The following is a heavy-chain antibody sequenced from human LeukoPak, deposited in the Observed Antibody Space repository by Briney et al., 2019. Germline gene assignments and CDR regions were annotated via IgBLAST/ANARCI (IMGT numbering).Heavy chain of an antibody. J-gene: IGHJ4*02. CDR2: INHSGST. CDR1: GGSFSGYY. Sequence: SETLSLTCAVYGGSFSGYYWSWIRQPPGKGLEWIGEINHSGSTNYNPSLKSRVTISVDTSKNQFSLKLSSVTAADTAVYYCARTRHDSSGYYLIPFDYWGQGTLVTVSS. V-gene: IGHV4-34*01. CDR3: ARTRHDSSGYYLIPFDY. D-gene: IGHD3-22*01.